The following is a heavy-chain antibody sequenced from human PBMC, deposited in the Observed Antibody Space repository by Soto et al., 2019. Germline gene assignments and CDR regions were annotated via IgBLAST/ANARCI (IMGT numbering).Heavy chain of an antibody. D-gene: IGHD3-22*01. CDR2: IYHSGST. V-gene: IGHV4-61*01. CDR3: ARGSTDYYYDTTGYHGSGYYYYGMDV. J-gene: IGHJ6*02. Sequence: QVQLQESGPGLVKPSETLSLTCTVSGGSVSSGRFYWSWIRQPPGKGLEWIGYIYHSGSTYYNPSLKSRVTISLDRSKNQFSLKLSSVTAADTAVYYCARGSTDYYYDTTGYHGSGYYYYGMDVWGQGTTVTVSS. CDR1: GGSVSSGRFY.